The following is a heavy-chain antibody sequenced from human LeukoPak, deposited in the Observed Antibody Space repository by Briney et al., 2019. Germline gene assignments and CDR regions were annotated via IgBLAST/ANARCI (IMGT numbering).Heavy chain of an antibody. Sequence: ASVKVSCKASGYTFTGYYMHWVRQAPGQGLEWMGWINPNSGGTNYAQKFQGRVTMTRDTSISTAYMELSRLRSDDTAVYYCARTKLGIARDAFDIWGQGTMVTVSS. CDR1: GYTFTGYY. D-gene: IGHD7-27*01. J-gene: IGHJ3*02. CDR2: INPNSGGT. CDR3: ARTKLGIARDAFDI. V-gene: IGHV1-2*02.